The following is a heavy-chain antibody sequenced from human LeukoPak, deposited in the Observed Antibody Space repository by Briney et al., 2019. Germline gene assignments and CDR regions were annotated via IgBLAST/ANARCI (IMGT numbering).Heavy chain of an antibody. CDR3: AKRGPIYSSTPGNYFDY. D-gene: IGHD3-10*01. CDR2: ISGSDDGT. CDR1: GFTFRNCG. Sequence: GGSLRLSCVASGFTFRNCGMTWVRQAPGKGLEWVSTISGSDDGTYYADSVRGRFTISRDNSKNTLYLQMKALRDEDTAAYYCAKRGPIYSSTPGNYFDYWGQGTLVTVSS. J-gene: IGHJ4*02. V-gene: IGHV3-23*01.